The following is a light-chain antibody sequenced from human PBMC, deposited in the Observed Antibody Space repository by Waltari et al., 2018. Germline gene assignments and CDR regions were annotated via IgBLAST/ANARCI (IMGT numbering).Light chain of an antibody. CDR3: ADWDDSRSVV. CDR2: DTD. Sequence: QSLLTQSPSASGTPGQRVSISCSGSSSNIGNNHVYWYQHFPGTAPRPLSCDTDRRPSGVPERVSASKSGTSASLAISGLRSEDEADYYCADWDDSRSVVFGGGTRLTVL. V-gene: IGLV1-47*01. CDR1: SSNIGNNH. J-gene: IGLJ2*01.